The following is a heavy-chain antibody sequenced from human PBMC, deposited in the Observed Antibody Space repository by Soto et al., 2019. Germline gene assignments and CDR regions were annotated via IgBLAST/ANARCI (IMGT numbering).Heavy chain of an antibody. V-gene: IGHV1-46*01. CDR1: GYTFTSYY. D-gene: IGHD3-10*01. CDR2: INPSCGST. J-gene: IGHJ6*02. CDR3: AIVLLWLGADNYYGMDV. Sequence: GASVKVSCKASGYTFTSYYMHWVRQAPGQGLEWMGRINPSCGSTSYAQKFQGRVTITADKSTSTAYMELSSLRSEDTAVYYCAIVLLWLGADNYYGMDVWGQGTTVTVSS.